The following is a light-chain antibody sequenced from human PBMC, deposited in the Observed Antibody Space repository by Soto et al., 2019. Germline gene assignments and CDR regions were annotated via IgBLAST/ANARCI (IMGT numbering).Light chain of an antibody. J-gene: IGKJ1*01. V-gene: IGKV1-5*01. Sequence: DIQMTQAPSTLSASLGDRVTITCRASEIITNRFAWYQQKPGKAPKVLIYDASNLESGVPSRLSGFRSGTEFTLTISSLQPDDFATYYCQHYGGMWTFGQGTKVDIK. CDR2: DAS. CDR1: EIITNR. CDR3: QHYGGMWT.